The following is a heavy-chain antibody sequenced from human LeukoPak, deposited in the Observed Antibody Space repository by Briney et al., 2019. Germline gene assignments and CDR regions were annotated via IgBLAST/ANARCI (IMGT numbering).Heavy chain of an antibody. D-gene: IGHD6-13*01. CDR1: GFTFSSYS. Sequence: PGGSLRLSCAASGFTFSSYSMNWVRQAPGKGLEWVSSISSSSSYIYYADSVKGRFTISRDNAKNSLYLQMNSLRAEDTAVYYCARDKGIAAAGRGGWFDPWGQGSLVTVSS. J-gene: IGHJ5*02. V-gene: IGHV3-21*01. CDR2: ISSSSSYI. CDR3: ARDKGIAAAGRGGWFDP.